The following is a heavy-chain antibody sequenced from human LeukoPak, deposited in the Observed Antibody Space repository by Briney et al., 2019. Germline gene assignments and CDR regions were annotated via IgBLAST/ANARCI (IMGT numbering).Heavy chain of an antibody. J-gene: IGHJ4*02. V-gene: IGHV4-4*07. CDR3: ARLRYDTSGSRLDY. Sequence: SETLSLTCTVSGGSISSYYWSWIRQPAGKGLEWIGRIYTSGSTNYNPSLKSRVTISVDTSKNQFSLKVTSVTAADTAVYYCARLRYDTSGSRLDYWGQGTLVTVSS. CDR2: IYTSGST. CDR1: GGSISSYY. D-gene: IGHD3-22*01.